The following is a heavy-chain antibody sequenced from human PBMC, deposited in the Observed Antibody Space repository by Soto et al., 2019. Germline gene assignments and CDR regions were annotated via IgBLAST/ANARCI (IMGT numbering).Heavy chain of an antibody. Sequence: ASVKVSCKASGGTFSSYAISWVRQAPGQGLEWMGGIIPIFGTANYAQKFQGRVTITADKSTSTAYMELSSLRSEDTAVYYCARDILDSSSWYWFDPWGQGTLVTVSS. V-gene: IGHV1-69*06. J-gene: IGHJ5*02. CDR2: IIPIFGTA. CDR3: ARDILDSSSWYWFDP. CDR1: GGTFSSYA. D-gene: IGHD6-13*01.